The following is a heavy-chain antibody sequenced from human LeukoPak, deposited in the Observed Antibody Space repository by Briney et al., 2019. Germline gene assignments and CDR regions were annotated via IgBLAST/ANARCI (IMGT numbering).Heavy chain of an antibody. J-gene: IGHJ4*02. CDR2: IYHSGGS. D-gene: IGHD3-22*01. V-gene: IGHV4-38-2*01. CDR1: GYSISSGYY. CDR3: ATAVVITPFDY. Sequence: SETLSLTCAVSGYSISSGYYWGWSRQSPGTGLEWIGSIYHSGGSYYNPSLKSRVTISEDTSKNQFSLKLSSMSAADTAVYYCATAVVITPFDYWGQGILVTAS.